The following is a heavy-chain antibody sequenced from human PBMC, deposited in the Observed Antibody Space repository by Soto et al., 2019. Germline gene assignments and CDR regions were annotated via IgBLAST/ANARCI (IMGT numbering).Heavy chain of an antibody. J-gene: IGHJ6*03. CDR1: GFTFSSYW. CDR3: ARDRRVEYVLRYFDWLSNYMDV. CDR2: IKQDGSEK. Sequence: EVQLVESGGGLVQPGGSLRLSCAASGFTFSSYWMSWVRQAPGKGLEWVANIKQDGSEKYYVDSVKGRFTISRDNAKNSLYLQMNSLRAEDTAVYYCARDRRVEYVLRYFDWLSNYMDVWGKGTTVTVSS. V-gene: IGHV3-7*01. D-gene: IGHD3-9*01.